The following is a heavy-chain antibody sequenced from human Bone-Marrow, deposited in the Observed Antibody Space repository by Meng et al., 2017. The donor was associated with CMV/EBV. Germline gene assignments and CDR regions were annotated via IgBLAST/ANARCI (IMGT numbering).Heavy chain of an antibody. J-gene: IGHJ3*02. D-gene: IGHD1-14*01. CDR2: IYYSGST. CDR1: GGSASSGSYY. CDR3: SREAVSGWRAFDI. Sequence: SETLSLTCTVSGGSASSGSYYWSWMRQPPGKGLEWIGYIYYSGSTNYNPTLKSRVTISVDKSKNQFSLKLSSVTAADTAIYYCSREAVSGWRAFDIWGQGTMVTVSS. V-gene: IGHV4-61*01.